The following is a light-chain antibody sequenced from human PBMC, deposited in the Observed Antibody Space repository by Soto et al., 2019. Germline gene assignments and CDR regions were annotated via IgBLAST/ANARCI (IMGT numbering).Light chain of an antibody. Sequence: QSVLTQPASVSGSPGQSITISCTGTDSDVGSYNLVSWYQQHPGKAPKLVIYKGSERPSGDSNRFSGSKSGNTASLTISGLQAEDEDDYYCCSYACSSTFYVFGTGTKLTVL. CDR3: CSYACSSTFYV. CDR1: DSDVGSYNL. CDR2: KGS. V-gene: IGLV2-23*01. J-gene: IGLJ1*01.